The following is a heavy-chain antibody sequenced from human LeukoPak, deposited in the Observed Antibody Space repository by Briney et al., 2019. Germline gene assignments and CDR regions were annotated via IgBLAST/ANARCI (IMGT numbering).Heavy chain of an antibody. J-gene: IGHJ4*02. CDR1: GGSFSGYY. V-gene: IGHV4-34*01. CDR2: INHSGST. Sequence: PSETLSLTCAVYGGSFSGYYWSWIRQPPGKGLEWTGEINHSGSTNYNPSLKSRVTISADTSKNQFSLKLSSVTAADTAVYYCARGVAWNYAYWGQGTLVTVSS. CDR3: ARGVAWNYAY. D-gene: IGHD1-7*01.